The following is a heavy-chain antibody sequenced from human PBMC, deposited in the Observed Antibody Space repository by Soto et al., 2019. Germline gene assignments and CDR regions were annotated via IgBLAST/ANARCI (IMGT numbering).Heavy chain of an antibody. CDR1: GFTFSNVW. D-gene: IGHD6-19*01. CDR3: TPLALKYNSDWYEFSD. J-gene: IGHJ4*01. V-gene: IGHV3-15*07. Sequence: EGQLVESGGGLVKPGGSLRLSCAASGFTFSNVWMNWVRQAPGKGLEWVGRIKIKLDGETIDYAAPVKGRFTISRDDSKNMLYMQMNSLKTEYPGVYYCTPLALKYNSDWYEFSDWGHGTLVTVSS. CDR2: IKIKLDGETI.